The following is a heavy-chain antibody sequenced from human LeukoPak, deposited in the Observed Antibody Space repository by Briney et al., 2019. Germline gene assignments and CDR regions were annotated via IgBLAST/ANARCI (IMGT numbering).Heavy chain of an antibody. CDR1: GGSISSYY. CDR2: IYYSGST. Sequence: SETLSLTCTVPGGSISSYYWSWIRQPPGKGLEWIGYIYYSGSTNYNPSLKSRVTISVDTSKNQFSLKLSSVTAADTAVYYCARAAGFWSGSYTPYFDYWGQGTLVTVSS. CDR3: ARAAGFWSGSYTPYFDY. V-gene: IGHV4-59*01. J-gene: IGHJ4*02. D-gene: IGHD3-3*01.